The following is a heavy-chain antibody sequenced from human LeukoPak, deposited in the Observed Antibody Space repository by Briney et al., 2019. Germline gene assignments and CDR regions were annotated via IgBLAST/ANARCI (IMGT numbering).Heavy chain of an antibody. J-gene: IGHJ4*02. Sequence: PSETLSLTCTVSGGSISSYYWTWIRQPPGKGPEWIGYIYYSGSTNYSPSLKSRVTISVDTSKNQFSLKLSSGTTADTAVYYCPRAWGSSPNPGPYWGQGTLVPVSS. CDR1: GGSISSYY. CDR3: PRAWGSSPNPGPY. CDR2: IYYSGST. D-gene: IGHD2-15*01. V-gene: IGHV4-59*01.